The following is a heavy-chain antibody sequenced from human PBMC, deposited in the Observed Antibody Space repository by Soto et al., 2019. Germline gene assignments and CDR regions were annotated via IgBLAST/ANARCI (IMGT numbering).Heavy chain of an antibody. V-gene: IGHV3-13*04. Sequence: EVQLVESGGGLVQPGGSLRLSCAASGFTFSSYDMHWVRQAAGEGLEWVSAIGVAGDTYYPGSVEGRFTISRENAKNSLYLQMNRLRPGDTAVYYCARGYHGSGSRHGMDVWGQATTVTVSS. J-gene: IGHJ6*02. D-gene: IGHD3-10*01. CDR2: IGVAGDT. CDR3: ARGYHGSGSRHGMDV. CDR1: GFTFSSYD.